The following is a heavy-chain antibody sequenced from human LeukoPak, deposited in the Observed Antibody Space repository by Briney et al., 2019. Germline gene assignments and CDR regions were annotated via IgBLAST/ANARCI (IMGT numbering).Heavy chain of an antibody. CDR3: AKGLGTSGYHDY. D-gene: IGHD3-22*01. CDR1: GFPFSNYA. V-gene: IGHV3-23*01. J-gene: IGHJ4*02. Sequence: PGGSLRLSCAASGFPFSNYAMTWVRQAPGKGLGRVSGISDSGDRTYYAGSVKGRFTISRDNSKNMLYLQMNSLRVEDTALYYCAKGLGTSGYHDYWGQGTLVTVSS. CDR2: ISDSGDRT.